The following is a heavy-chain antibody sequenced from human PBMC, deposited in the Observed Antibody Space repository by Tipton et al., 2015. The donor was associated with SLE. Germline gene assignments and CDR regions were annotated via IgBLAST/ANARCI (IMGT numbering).Heavy chain of an antibody. V-gene: IGHV1-18*01. D-gene: IGHD3-3*01. CDR2: IRVSNGDT. CDR3: ARGYDFWSGLIDY. J-gene: IGHJ4*02. Sequence: QSGPEVKKPGASVKVSCKASGYTFNTYGITWVRQAPGQGLEWMGWIRVSNGDTNYAQSLQGRITMTTDSSTNTAYMELRSLTSGDTAVYYCARGYDFWSGLIDYWGQGTLVTVSS. CDR1: GYTFNTYG.